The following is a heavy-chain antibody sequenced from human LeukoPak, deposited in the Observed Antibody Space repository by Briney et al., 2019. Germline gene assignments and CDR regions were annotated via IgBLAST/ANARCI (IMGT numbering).Heavy chain of an antibody. J-gene: IGHJ4*02. Sequence: GGSLRLSCAASGFTFSSYWMSWVRQAPGKGLEWVANIKQDGSEKYYVDSVKGRFTISRDNAKNSLYLQMNSLRAEDTAVYYCARDSDYYYDSSYFDYWGQGNLVTVSS. CDR2: IKQDGSEK. CDR3: ARDSDYYYDSSYFDY. D-gene: IGHD3-22*01. CDR1: GFTFSSYW. V-gene: IGHV3-7*01.